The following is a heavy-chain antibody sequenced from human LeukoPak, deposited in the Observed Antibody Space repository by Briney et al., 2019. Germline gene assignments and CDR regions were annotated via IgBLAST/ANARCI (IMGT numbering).Heavy chain of an antibody. Sequence: GGSLRLSCAASGFTFSSYSMNWVRQAPGKGLEWVSSISSSSSYIYYADSVKGRFTISRDNAKNSLYLQMNSLRAEDTAVYYCARAHKAYSSSWYPIDYWGQGTLVTVSS. V-gene: IGHV3-21*01. CDR3: ARAHKAYSSSWYPIDY. CDR1: GFTFSSYS. CDR2: ISSSSSYI. D-gene: IGHD6-13*01. J-gene: IGHJ4*02.